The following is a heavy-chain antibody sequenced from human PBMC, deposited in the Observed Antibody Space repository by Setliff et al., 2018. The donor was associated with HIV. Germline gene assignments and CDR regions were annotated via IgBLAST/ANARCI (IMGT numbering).Heavy chain of an antibody. D-gene: IGHD3-22*01. Sequence: ETLSLSCAASGFTFSSYTMNWVRQAPGKGLEWISYISSSGSSIYLANSVKGRFIISRDNAKNALYLQMNSLRAEDTAVYYCARDWGEHYDSSGFSSWGQGTLVTVSS. CDR1: GFTFSSYT. J-gene: IGHJ5*02. CDR3: ARDWGEHYDSSGFSS. V-gene: IGHV3-48*04. CDR2: ISSSGSSI.